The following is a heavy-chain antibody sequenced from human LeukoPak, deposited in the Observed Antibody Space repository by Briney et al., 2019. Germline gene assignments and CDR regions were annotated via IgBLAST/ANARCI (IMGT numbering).Heavy chain of an antibody. Sequence: GGSLRLSCAGSGFIIDDYAINWVRQAPGKGLEWVSAITGGSGGSTYYADSVKGRFTISRDNSKNTLYLQMNSLRAEDTAVYYCAKALAAAVSFDYWGQGTLVTVSS. CDR1: GFIIDDYA. D-gene: IGHD6-13*01. V-gene: IGHV3-23*01. J-gene: IGHJ4*02. CDR3: AKALAAAVSFDY. CDR2: ITGGSGGST.